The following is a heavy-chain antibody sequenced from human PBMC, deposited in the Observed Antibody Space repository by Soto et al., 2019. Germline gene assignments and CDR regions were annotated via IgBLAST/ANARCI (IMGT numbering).Heavy chain of an antibody. CDR1: GFTFSSYA. J-gene: IGHJ3*02. D-gene: IGHD5-12*01. CDR2: ISYDGSNK. CDR3: ARGGRWLQLKGDI. Sequence: QVQLVESGGGVVQPGRSLRLSCAASGFTFSSYAMHWVRQAPGKGLEWVAVISYDGSNKYYADSVKGRFTISRDNSKNTRYLQMNSLRAEDTAVYYCARGGRWLQLKGDIWGQGTMVTVSS. V-gene: IGHV3-30-3*01.